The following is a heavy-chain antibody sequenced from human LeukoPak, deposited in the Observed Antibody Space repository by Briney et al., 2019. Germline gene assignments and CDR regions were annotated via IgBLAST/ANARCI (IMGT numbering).Heavy chain of an antibody. CDR3: ARRGYNWNDLYYYYGMDV. J-gene: IGHJ6*02. V-gene: IGHV1-8*01. D-gene: IGHD1-1*01. CDR2: MNPNSGNT. CDR1: GYTFTSYD. Sequence: GASVKVSCKASGYTFTSYDINWVRQATGQGLEWMGWMNPNSGNTGYAQKFQGRVTMTRNTSISTAYMELSSQRSEDTAVYYCARRGYNWNDLYYYYGMDVWGQGTTVTVSS.